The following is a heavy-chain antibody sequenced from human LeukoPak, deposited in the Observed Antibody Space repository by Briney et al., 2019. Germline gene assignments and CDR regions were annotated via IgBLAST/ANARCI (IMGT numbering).Heavy chain of an antibody. D-gene: IGHD3-3*01. V-gene: IGHV3-30-3*01. CDR3: AKGFVNYDFWSGYYFLFDY. CDR1: GFTFSSYA. CDR2: ISYDGSNK. Sequence: PGGSVRLSCAASGFTFSSYAIHWVRQAPGKGLEWVAVISYDGSNKYYADSVKGRFTISRDNSKNTLYLQMNSLRAEDTAVYYCAKGFVNYDFWSGYYFLFDYWGQGTMVTVSS. J-gene: IGHJ4*02.